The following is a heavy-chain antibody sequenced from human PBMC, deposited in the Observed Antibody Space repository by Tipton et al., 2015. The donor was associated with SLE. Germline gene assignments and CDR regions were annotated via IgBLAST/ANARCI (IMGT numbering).Heavy chain of an antibody. CDR3: ARVADRGGLDV. CDR2: INTDGSST. J-gene: IGHJ6*02. CDR1: GFTFNSYW. D-gene: IGHD3-22*01. Sequence: SLRLSCAASGFTFNSYWMHWVRQAPGKGLVWVSRINTDGSSTFYADSVKGRFTISRDNAKNTLYLQMNSLGAEDAAVYYCARVADRGGLDVWGQGTTVTVSS. V-gene: IGHV3-74*01.